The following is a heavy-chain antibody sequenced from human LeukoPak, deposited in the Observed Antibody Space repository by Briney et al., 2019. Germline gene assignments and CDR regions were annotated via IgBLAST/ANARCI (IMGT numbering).Heavy chain of an antibody. D-gene: IGHD3-10*01. J-gene: IGHJ4*02. Sequence: SETLSLTCTVSGGSISSSSYYWGWIRQPPGKGLEWIGSIYYSGSTYYNPSLKSRVTISVDTSKNQFSLKLSSVTAADTAVYYYASDKNVLLWFGELFGLYWGQGTLVIVSS. CDR1: GGSISSSSYY. CDR2: IYYSGST. CDR3: ASDKNVLLWFGELFGLY. V-gene: IGHV4-39*01.